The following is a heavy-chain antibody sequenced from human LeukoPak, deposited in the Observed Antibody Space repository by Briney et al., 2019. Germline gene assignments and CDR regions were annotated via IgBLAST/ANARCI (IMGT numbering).Heavy chain of an antibody. CDR2: IKSDGST. D-gene: IGHD5-18*01. Sequence: PGGSLRLSCAASGFTFSSYWMHWVRQTPGKGLVWVSRIKSDGSTIYADSVKGRFTISRDNARNTLYLQMNSLRAEDTAVYYCARAPAYRGFLDYWGQGNLVTVSS. V-gene: IGHV3-74*01. CDR3: ARAPAYRGFLDY. J-gene: IGHJ4*02. CDR1: GFTFSSYW.